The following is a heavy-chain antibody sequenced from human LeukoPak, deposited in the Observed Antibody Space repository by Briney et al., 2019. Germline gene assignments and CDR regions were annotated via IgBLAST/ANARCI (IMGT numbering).Heavy chain of an antibody. D-gene: IGHD6-19*01. CDR1: GFTFSSYW. V-gene: IGHV3-7*05. Sequence: GGSLTLSCAASGFTFSSYWMSWVPQAPGKGLEWVANIKQDGSEKYYVGSVKGRFTISRDNAKNSLYLQMNSLRAEDTAVYYCARDEHSSGWYLPPYYYYGMDVWGQGTTVSVSS. CDR3: ARDEHSSGWYLPPYYYYGMDV. CDR2: IKQDGSEK. J-gene: IGHJ6*02.